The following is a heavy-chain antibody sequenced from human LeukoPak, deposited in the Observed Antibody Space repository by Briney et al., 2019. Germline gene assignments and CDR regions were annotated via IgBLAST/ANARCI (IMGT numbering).Heavy chain of an antibody. CDR3: ARGVRTAMVPFDY. V-gene: IGHV1-2*04. CDR1: GYTFTDYY. J-gene: IGHJ4*02. D-gene: IGHD5-18*01. Sequence: ASVKVSCKASGYTFTDYYMHWVRLAPGQGLEWMGWINPNSGGTNYVQKFQGWVTMTRDTSISTAYMELSRLRSDDTAVYYCARGVRTAMVPFDYWGQGTLVTVSS. CDR2: INPNSGGT.